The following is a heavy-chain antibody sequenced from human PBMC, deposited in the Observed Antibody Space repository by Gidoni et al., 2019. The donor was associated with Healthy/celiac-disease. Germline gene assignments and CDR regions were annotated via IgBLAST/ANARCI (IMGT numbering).Heavy chain of an antibody. Sequence: EVQLVESGGGLVQPGGSLRLSCAASGFTFSSYWMSWVRRAHGKGLGWVANRKQDGSEKYYLDSVKGRFTSSRDNAKNSLYLQMNSLRAEDTAVYYCARSGDGVPYYFDYWGQGTLVTVSS. CDR3: ARSGDGVPYYFDY. CDR2: RKQDGSEK. CDR1: GFTFSSYW. D-gene: IGHD3-10*01. V-gene: IGHV3-7*01. J-gene: IGHJ4*02.